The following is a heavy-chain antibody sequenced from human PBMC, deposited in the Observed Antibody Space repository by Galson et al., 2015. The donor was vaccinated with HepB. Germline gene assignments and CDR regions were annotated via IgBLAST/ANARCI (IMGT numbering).Heavy chain of an antibody. CDR2: IYPGGSDT. CDR1: GYSFLNYW. D-gene: IGHD3-10*01. V-gene: IGHV5-51*01. CDR3: ARWLVSPHDAKDF. Sequence: QSGAEVKKSGESLKISCKGSGYSFLNYWIGWVRQVPGKGLEWMGVIYPGGSDTRYSPSFQGQVTISADKSITTAYLQWSCLKASDPAMYYCARWLVSPHDAKDFWGQGTMVTVSS. J-gene: IGHJ3*01.